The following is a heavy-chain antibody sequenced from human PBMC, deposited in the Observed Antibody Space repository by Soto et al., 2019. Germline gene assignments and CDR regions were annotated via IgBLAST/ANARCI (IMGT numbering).Heavy chain of an antibody. J-gene: IGHJ5*01. CDR3: AKVPPNWGMDS. Sequence: EVQLLESGGNLVQPGGSLRLSCAGSGFTFSNCAMAWVRQAPGKGLEWVASLAETGGSTYYADSVRGRFTIPRDNSKNTLYLQMNSLRAEDTAVYYCAKVPPNWGMDSWGQGTLVTVSS. CDR2: LAETGGST. V-gene: IGHV3-23*01. CDR1: GFTFSNCA. D-gene: IGHD7-27*01.